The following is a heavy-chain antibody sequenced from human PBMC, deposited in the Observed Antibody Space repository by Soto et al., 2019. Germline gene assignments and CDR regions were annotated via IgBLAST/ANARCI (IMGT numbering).Heavy chain of an antibody. CDR3: ARDRDDYGSGNYYNRIDF. D-gene: IGHD3-10*01. CDR1: GGSFGIYP. J-gene: IGHJ4*02. Sequence: QVQLVQSGAEVKKPGSSVKVSCQTSGGSFGIYPISWVRQAPGQGLEWVGRVIPILNVANYTQKLHGRLTLTADESTSTAYMELSRLRSEDTAVYYCARDRDDYGSGNYYNRIDFWGQGTLVTVSS. V-gene: IGHV1-69*04. CDR2: VIPILNVA.